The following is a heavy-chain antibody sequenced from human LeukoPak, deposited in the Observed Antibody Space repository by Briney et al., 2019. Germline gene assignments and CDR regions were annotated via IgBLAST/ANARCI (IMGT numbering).Heavy chain of an antibody. J-gene: IGHJ4*02. V-gene: IGHV3-48*04. D-gene: IGHD5-18*01. CDR3: ARAYHSYGYSLFDY. CDR1: GFTFSSYS. CDR2: ISSSSSTI. Sequence: GGSLRLSCAASGFTFSSYSMNWVRQAPGKGLEWVSYISSSSSTIYYADSVKGRFTISRDNAKNSLYLQMNSLRAEDTAVYYCARAYHSYGYSLFDYWAREPWSPSPQ.